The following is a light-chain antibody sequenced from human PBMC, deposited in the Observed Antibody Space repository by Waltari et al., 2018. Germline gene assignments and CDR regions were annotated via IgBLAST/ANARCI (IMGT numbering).Light chain of an antibody. CDR2: DTS. Sequence: IVLTQSPATLTLFPGERATLPCRASQSVRNYLSWYQQKPGQAPRLLIYDTSNRATGIPVRFSGSGSGTDFTLTISNLEPEDFAVYYCQHRSVWPLTFGGGTKVEIK. CDR3: QHRSVWPLT. V-gene: IGKV3-11*01. CDR1: QSVRNY. J-gene: IGKJ4*01.